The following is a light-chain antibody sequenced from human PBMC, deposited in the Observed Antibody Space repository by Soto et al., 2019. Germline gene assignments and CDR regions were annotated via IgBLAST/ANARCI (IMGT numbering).Light chain of an antibody. Sequence: QSALSQPASVSGSPGQSIIISCTGTRGDVGGYNYVSWYQQHPGKAPKLMIYDVSNRPSGVSNRFSGSKSGNTASLTISGLQAEDEADYYCSSYTSSNTYVFGTGTKLTVL. CDR3: SSYTSSNTYV. J-gene: IGLJ1*01. CDR2: DVS. CDR1: RGDVGGYNY. V-gene: IGLV2-14*01.